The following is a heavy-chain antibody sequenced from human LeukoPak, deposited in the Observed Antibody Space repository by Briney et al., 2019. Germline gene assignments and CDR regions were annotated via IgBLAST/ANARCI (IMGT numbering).Heavy chain of an antibody. CDR1: GGTFSSYA. CDR2: IIPIFGTA. D-gene: IGHD5-18*01. V-gene: IGHV1-69*05. CDR3: ARGGYSYGCSFDY. J-gene: IGHJ4*02. Sequence: SVKVSCKASGGTFSSYAISWVRQASGQGLEWMGRIIPIFGTANYAQKFQGRVTITTDESTSTAYMELSSLRSEDTAVYYCARGGYSYGCSFDYWGQGTLVTVSS.